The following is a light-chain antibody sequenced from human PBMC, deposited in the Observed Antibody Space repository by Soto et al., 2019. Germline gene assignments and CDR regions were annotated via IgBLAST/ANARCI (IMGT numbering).Light chain of an antibody. CDR2: EGS. CDR3: CSYAGSSTSPYV. CDR1: SSDVGSYNL. Sequence: QSVLTQPASVSGSPVQSITISCTGTSSDVGSYNLVSWYQQHPGKAPKLMIYEGSKRPSGVSNRFSGSKSGNTASLTISGLQAEDEADYYCCSYAGSSTSPYVFGTGTKLTVL. J-gene: IGLJ1*01. V-gene: IGLV2-23*01.